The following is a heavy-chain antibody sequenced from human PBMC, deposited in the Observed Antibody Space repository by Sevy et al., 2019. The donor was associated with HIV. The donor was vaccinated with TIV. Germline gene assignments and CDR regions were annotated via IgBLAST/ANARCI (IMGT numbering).Heavy chain of an antibody. CDR3: ARGAVVIGTAATPVLDF. CDR1: DDSINSYY. CDR2: IYNNIGST. D-gene: IGHD2-2*01. Sequence: SETLSLTCSVSDDSINSYYWSWIRQPPVKGLEWIGYIYNNIGSTSYNPSLTSRVTISVDTSKNHFSLKLTSVTAADTAIYYCARGAVVIGTAATPVLDFWGLGSLVTVSS. V-gene: IGHV4-59*08. J-gene: IGHJ4*02.